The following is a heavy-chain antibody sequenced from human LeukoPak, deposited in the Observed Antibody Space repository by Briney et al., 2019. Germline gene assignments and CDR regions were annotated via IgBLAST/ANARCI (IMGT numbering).Heavy chain of an antibody. J-gene: IGHJ3*02. CDR1: GFTFSSYA. D-gene: IGHD6-19*01. CDR3: ARSRQWLLNDGFDI. V-gene: IGHV3-30-3*01. CDR2: TSDDGSNK. Sequence: QPGRSLRLSCAASGFTFSSYAIHWVRQAPGKGLEWVAVTSDDGSNKHYADSVKGRFTISRDNSKNTLYLQMNNLRAEDTAVYYSARSRQWLLNDGFDIWGQGTLVTVSS.